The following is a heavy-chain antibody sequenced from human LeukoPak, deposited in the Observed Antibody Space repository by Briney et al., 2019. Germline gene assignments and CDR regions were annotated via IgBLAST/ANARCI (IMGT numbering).Heavy chain of an antibody. D-gene: IGHD2-2*01. V-gene: IGHV4-39*01. J-gene: IGHJ4*02. CDR1: GGSISSSSYY. CDR2: IYYSGSA. Sequence: PSETLSLTCTVSGGSISSSSYYWGWIRQPPGKGLEWIESIYYSGSAYYNPSLKSRVTISVDTSKNQFSLKLSSVTAADTAVYYCATAKGYCCGTSCSTNFDYWGQGTLVTVSS. CDR3: ATAKGYCCGTSCSTNFDY.